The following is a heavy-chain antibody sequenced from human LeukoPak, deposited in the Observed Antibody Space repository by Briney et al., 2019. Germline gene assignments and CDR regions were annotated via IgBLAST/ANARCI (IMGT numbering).Heavy chain of an antibody. D-gene: IGHD3-10*01. Sequence: ASVKVSCKASGYTFTGYYMHWVRQAPGQGLEWMGWINTNTGNPTYAQGFTGRFVFSLDTSVSTAYLQISSLKAEDTAVYYCARAPMVRVNDYWGQGTLVTVSS. CDR2: INTNTGNP. J-gene: IGHJ4*02. CDR1: GYTFTGYY. CDR3: ARAPMVRVNDY. V-gene: IGHV7-4-1*02.